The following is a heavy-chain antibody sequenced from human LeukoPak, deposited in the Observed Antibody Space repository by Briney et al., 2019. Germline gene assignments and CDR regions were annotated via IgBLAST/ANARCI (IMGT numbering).Heavy chain of an antibody. J-gene: IGHJ4*02. Sequence: QPSETLSLTCTVYGGSFSGYCWSWVRQAPGKGLEWVSAVSTSGGSTYYADSVKGRFTISRDNSKNTLYLQMNSLRAEDTAVYYCAKRERVGTTIGHWGQGTLVTVSS. CDR1: GGSFSGYC. D-gene: IGHD1/OR15-1a*01. V-gene: IGHV3-23*01. CDR2: VSTSGGST. CDR3: AKRERVGTTIGH.